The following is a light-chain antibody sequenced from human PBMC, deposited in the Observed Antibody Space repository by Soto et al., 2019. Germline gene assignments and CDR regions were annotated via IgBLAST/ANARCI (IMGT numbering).Light chain of an antibody. Sequence: EIVMTQSPATLSVSPGETATLSCRASQSVSYNLAWYQQNPGQGPGLLIYVAFTRATGIPARFSGSGSGTEFTLTISSLQSEDFAVYYCQQYKNWPPLTFGGGTKVEIK. V-gene: IGKV3-15*01. CDR3: QQYKNWPPLT. J-gene: IGKJ4*01. CDR2: VAF. CDR1: QSVSYN.